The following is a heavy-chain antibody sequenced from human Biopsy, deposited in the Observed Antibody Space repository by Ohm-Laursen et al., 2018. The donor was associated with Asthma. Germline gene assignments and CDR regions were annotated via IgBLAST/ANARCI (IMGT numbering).Heavy chain of an antibody. Sequence: SLRLSCAASGFTFGAFWMSWGRQTPGKGLEWVSLIYSGDNTYYADSVKGRFTISRDHSKLYLQMNNLRAEDTAVYHCARISRLGYNSLDYGMDVWGQGTTVTVSS. CDR2: IYSGDNT. J-gene: IGHJ6*02. CDR1: GFTFGAFW. CDR3: ARISRLGYNSLDYGMDV. D-gene: IGHD5-24*01. V-gene: IGHV3-53*01.